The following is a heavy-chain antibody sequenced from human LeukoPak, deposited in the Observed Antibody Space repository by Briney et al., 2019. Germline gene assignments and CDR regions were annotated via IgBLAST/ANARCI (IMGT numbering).Heavy chain of an antibody. CDR3: ARGVESDIVAVPAANPPHYFDY. Sequence: SETLSLTCAVYGGSFSGYYWSWIRQPPGKGLEWIGEINHSGSTNYNPSLKSRVTISVDTSKNQFSLKLSSVTAADTAVYYCARGVESDIVAVPAANPPHYFDYWGQGTLVTVSS. CDR2: INHSGST. V-gene: IGHV4-34*01. J-gene: IGHJ4*02. CDR1: GGSFSGYY. D-gene: IGHD2-2*01.